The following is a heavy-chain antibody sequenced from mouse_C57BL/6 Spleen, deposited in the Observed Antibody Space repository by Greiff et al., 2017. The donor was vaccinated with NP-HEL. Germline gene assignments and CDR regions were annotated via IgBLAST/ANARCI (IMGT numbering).Heavy chain of an antibody. CDR3: ARGQLRLRYFDY. CDR1: GYTFTSYR. J-gene: IGHJ2*01. V-gene: IGHV1-55*01. Sequence: VQLQQPGAELVKPGASVKMSCKASGYTFTSYRITWVKQRPGQGLEWIGDIYPGSGSTNYNEKFKSKATLTVDTSSSTAYMQLSSLTSEDSAVYYCARGQLRLRYFDYWGQGTTLTVSS. D-gene: IGHD3-2*02. CDR2: IYPGSGST.